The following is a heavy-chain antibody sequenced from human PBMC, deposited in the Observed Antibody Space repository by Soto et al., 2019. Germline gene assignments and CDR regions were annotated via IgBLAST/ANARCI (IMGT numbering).Heavy chain of an antibody. D-gene: IGHD6-13*01. V-gene: IGHV1-46*01. CDR2: INPSGGST. Sequence: QVQLVQSGAEVKKPGASVKVSCKASGYTFTSYYMHWVRQAPGQGLEWMGIINPSGGSTNYDQKFQVRLTMTRETATSTVYMDLRSLSTKVTGVYYCARHLAAGDYCGQGAVVTVSS. CDR1: GYTFTSYY. CDR3: ARHLAAGDY. J-gene: IGHJ4*02.